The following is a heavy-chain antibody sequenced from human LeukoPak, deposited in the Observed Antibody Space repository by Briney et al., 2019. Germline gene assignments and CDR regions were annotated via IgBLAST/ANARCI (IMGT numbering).Heavy chain of an antibody. CDR2: ISYDGSNK. V-gene: IGHV3-30-3*01. Sequence: GGSLRLSCAASGFTFSSYAMHWVRQAPGKGLEWVAVISYDGSNKYYADSVKGRFTISRDSSKNTLYLQMNSLRAEDTAVYYCARFGHCSSTSCYYYYYYGMDVWGQGTTVTVSS. CDR1: GFTFSSYA. D-gene: IGHD2-2*01. CDR3: ARFGHCSSTSCYYYYYYGMDV. J-gene: IGHJ6*02.